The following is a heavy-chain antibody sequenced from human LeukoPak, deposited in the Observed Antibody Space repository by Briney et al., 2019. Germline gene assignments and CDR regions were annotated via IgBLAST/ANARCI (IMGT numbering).Heavy chain of an antibody. V-gene: IGHV4-59*08. Sequence: SETLSLTCSVSGGSISSLYWSWIRQPPGTGLAVTGYIYYTGSTNYNPSLKSRVTMFVDMSKNQFSLRLSSVTAADTAVYYCARHRAYSSSSPFDYWGQGTLVTVSS. J-gene: IGHJ4*02. CDR2: IYYTGST. CDR1: GGSISSLY. CDR3: ARHRAYSSSSPFDY. D-gene: IGHD6-6*01.